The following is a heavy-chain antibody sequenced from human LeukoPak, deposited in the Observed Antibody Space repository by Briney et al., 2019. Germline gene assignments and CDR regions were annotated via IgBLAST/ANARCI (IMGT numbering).Heavy chain of an antibody. D-gene: IGHD5-18*01. V-gene: IGHV1-46*01. CDR3: ARDQGTAMVTLGG. J-gene: IGHJ4*02. Sequence: GASVKVSCKASGYTFTSYYMHWVRQAPGQGLEWMGIINPSGGSTSYAQKFQGRVTMTRDMSTSTVYMELSSLRSEDTAVYYCARDQGTAMVTLGGWGQGTLVTVSS. CDR1: GYTFTSYY. CDR2: INPSGGST.